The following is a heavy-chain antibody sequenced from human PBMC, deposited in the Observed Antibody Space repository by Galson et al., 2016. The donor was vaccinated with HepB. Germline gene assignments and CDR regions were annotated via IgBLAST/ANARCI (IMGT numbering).Heavy chain of an antibody. V-gene: IGHV3-23*01. J-gene: IGHJ4*02. D-gene: IGHD4-17*01. CDR3: AKVPSDYGDYLFDY. Sequence: SLRLSCAASGFTFSSYAMSWVRQAPGKGLEWVSGISGSGGSTYYADSVKGRFTISRDNSKNTLYLQMNSLRAEDTAVYYCAKVPSDYGDYLFDYWGQGTLVTVSS. CDR2: ISGSGGST. CDR1: GFTFSSYA.